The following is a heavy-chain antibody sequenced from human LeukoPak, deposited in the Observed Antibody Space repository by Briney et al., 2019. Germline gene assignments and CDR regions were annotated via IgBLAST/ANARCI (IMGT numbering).Heavy chain of an antibody. CDR3: ARQEYSSSFFMYY. J-gene: IGHJ4*02. V-gene: IGHV4-59*01. D-gene: IGHD6-6*01. CDR1: GGSISSYY. Sequence: SETLSLTCTVSGGSISSYYWSWIRQPPGKGLEWIGYIYYSGSTNYNPSLKSRVTISVDTSKNQFSLKLSSVTAADTAVYYCARQEYSSSFFMYYWGRGTLVTVSS. CDR2: IYYSGST.